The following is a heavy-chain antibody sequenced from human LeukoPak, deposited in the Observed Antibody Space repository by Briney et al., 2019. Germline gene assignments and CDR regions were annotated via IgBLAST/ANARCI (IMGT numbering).Heavy chain of an antibody. V-gene: IGHV3-15*01. CDR3: TSQGELAIRYCSSTSCYRGEDY. Sequence: GGSLRLSCAASGFTFSNAWMSWVRQAPGKGLEWVGRIKSKTDGGTTDYAAPVKGRFTISRDDSKNTLYLQMNSLKTEDTAVYYCTSQGELAIRYCSSTSCYRGEDYWGQGTLVTVSS. D-gene: IGHD2-2*02. J-gene: IGHJ4*02. CDR1: GFTFSNAW. CDR2: IKSKTDGGTT.